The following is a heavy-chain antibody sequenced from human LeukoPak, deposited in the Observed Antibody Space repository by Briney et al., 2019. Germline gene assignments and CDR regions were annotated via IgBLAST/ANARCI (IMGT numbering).Heavy chain of an antibody. V-gene: IGHV3-33*01. CDR3: AREYDQLLIDY. J-gene: IGHJ4*02. CDR2: IWYDGSNK. Sequence: GGSLRLSCAASGFTFSSYGMHWVRQAPGKGLEWVAVIWYDGSNKYYADSVKGRFTISRDNSKNTLYLQMNSLRAEDTAVYYCAREYDQLLIDYWGQGTLVIVSS. CDR1: GFTFSSYG. D-gene: IGHD2-2*01.